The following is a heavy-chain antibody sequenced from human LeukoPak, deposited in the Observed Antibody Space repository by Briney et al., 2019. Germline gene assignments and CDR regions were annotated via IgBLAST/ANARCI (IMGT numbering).Heavy chain of an antibody. CDR1: GFTFSICA. CDR2: ISGSGSST. Sequence: PGGSLRLSCAASGFTFSICAMNWVRQAPAKGLEWVSGISGSGSSTYYADSVKGRFTISRDSSKNTVYLQMNSLRAEDTARYYCAKADGSYKTLIDYWGQGTLVTVSS. J-gene: IGHJ4*02. V-gene: IGHV3-23*01. D-gene: IGHD3-10*01. CDR3: AKADGSYKTLIDY.